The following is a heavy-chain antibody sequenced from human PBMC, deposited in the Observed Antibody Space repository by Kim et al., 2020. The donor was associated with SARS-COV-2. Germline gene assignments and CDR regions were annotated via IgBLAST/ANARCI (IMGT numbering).Heavy chain of an antibody. D-gene: IGHD3-10*01. V-gene: IGHV3-23*01. Sequence: GGSLRLSCTASGFTMSRFAMSWVRQTPEKGLEWVSGITANGSHTYYADSVKGRFTISRDNSKNTLYLQMSSLGAEDTALYYCVKDTWYGQLTLTTCDPWGQGTLVTVSS. CDR2: ITANGSHT. CDR1: GFTMSRFA. CDR3: VKDTWYGQLTLTTCDP. J-gene: IGHJ5*02.